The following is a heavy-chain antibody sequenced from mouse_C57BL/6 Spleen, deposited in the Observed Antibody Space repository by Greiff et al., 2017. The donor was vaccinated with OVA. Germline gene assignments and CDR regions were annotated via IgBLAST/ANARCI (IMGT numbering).Heavy chain of an antibody. D-gene: IGHD2-5*01. J-gene: IGHJ1*03. CDR1: GFTFSDYG. Sequence: EVKLMESGGGLVKPGGSLKLSCAASGFTFSDYGMHWVRQAPEKGLEWVAYISSGSSTIYYADTVKGRFTISRDNAKNTLFLQMTSLRSEDTAMYYCARMTFYSNYGYFDVWGTGTTVTVSS. V-gene: IGHV5-17*01. CDR2: ISSGSSTI. CDR3: ARMTFYSNYGYFDV.